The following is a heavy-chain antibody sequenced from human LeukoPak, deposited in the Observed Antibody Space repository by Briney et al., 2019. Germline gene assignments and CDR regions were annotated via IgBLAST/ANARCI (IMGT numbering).Heavy chain of an antibody. J-gene: IGHJ4*02. CDR2: IRCGGVTT. V-gene: IGHV3-23*01. D-gene: IGHD2-15*01. Sequence: GGSLRLSCAASGFTFSSYAMTWVRQAPGKGLEWVSAIRCGGVTTYYADSVKGRFTISRDNSQNTLFLQMNSLRAEDTAIYYCAKEGRLGYCSGGTCPRDYWGQGTLVTVSS. CDR1: GFTFSSYA. CDR3: AKEGRLGYCSGGTCPRDY.